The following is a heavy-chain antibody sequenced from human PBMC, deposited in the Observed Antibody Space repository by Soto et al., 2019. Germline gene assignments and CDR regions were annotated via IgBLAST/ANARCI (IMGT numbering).Heavy chain of an antibody. Sequence: SETLSLTCTVSGGSISSNYWTWIRQPPGKVLEWIGYVYNSGSTNYNPSLKSRVTISEDTSKSQFSLKVNSMTAADTAVYYCARYRREAVAGYTLDNWGQGILVTVSS. CDR1: GGSISSNY. CDR3: ARYRREAVAGYTLDN. V-gene: IGHV4-59*01. CDR2: VYNSGST. D-gene: IGHD6-13*01. J-gene: IGHJ4*02.